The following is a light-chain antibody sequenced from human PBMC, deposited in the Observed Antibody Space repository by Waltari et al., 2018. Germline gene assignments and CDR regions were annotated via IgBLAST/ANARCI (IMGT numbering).Light chain of an antibody. Sequence: QSALIQPRSVSGSPGQSITISCTGTSSDVGSYNFVSWYRQYPGKAPKLMIYDVNERPSGVPDRFSGSKSGNTASLTISGLQAEDEADYYCCSYVGGNIIFGGGTKLTVL. V-gene: IGLV2-11*01. CDR1: SSDVGSYNF. CDR2: DVN. CDR3: CSYVGGNII. J-gene: IGLJ2*01.